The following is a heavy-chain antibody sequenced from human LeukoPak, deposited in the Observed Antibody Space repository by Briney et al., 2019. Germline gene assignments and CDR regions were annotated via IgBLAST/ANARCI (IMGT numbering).Heavy chain of an antibody. CDR1: GYTFTNYG. CDR2: ISAYNGNT. CDR3: ARDGRYSSSWYRGGAFDI. D-gene: IGHD6-13*01. J-gene: IGHJ3*02. V-gene: IGHV1-18*01. Sequence: ASVKVSCKASGYTFTNYGISWVRQAPGQGLEWMGWISAYNGNTNYAQKLQGRVTMTTDTSTSTAYMELRSLRSDDTAVYYCARDGRYSSSWYRGGAFDIWGQGTMVTVSS.